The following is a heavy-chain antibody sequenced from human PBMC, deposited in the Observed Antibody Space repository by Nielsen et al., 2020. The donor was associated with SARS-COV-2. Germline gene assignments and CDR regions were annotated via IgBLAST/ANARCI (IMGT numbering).Heavy chain of an antibody. D-gene: IGHD3-10*01. V-gene: IGHV3-33*01. Sequence: GGSLRLSCAASGFSFNDYGMHWVRQAPGKGLEWVAVIWHDGSKKNYASSVEGRFTISRGNSKNTVALQMDSLRAEDTAVYYCARDRGWKLGIADYWGQGTLVTVSS. CDR2: IWHDGSKK. CDR3: ARDRGWKLGIADY. J-gene: IGHJ4*02. CDR1: GFSFNDYG.